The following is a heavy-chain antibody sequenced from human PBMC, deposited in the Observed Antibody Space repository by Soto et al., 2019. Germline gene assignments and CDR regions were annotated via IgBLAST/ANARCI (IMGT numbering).Heavy chain of an antibody. CDR2: ISGTGGST. V-gene: IGHV3-23*01. J-gene: IGHJ4*02. CDR1: GFTFNNYA. CDR3: AIDRLGGNFDY. Sequence: HPGGSLRLSCAASGFTFNNYAMNWFRQAPGKGLEWVATISGTGGSTYYADSVKGRFTISRDNSKNTLYLQMNSLRVEDTAVYYCAIDRLGGNFDYWGQGTQVTVSS.